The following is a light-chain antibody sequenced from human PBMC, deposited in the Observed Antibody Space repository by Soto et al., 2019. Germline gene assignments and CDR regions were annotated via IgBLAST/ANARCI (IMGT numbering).Light chain of an antibody. CDR2: DAS. CDR1: QDISNY. J-gene: IGKJ3*01. CDR3: QQYDNLPPI. V-gene: IGKV1-33*01. Sequence: IQMTQCPSSLSASVGDRVTITCQASQDISNYLNWYQQKPGKAPKLLIYDASNLETGVPSRFSGSGSGTDFTFTISSLQPEDIATNYCQQYDNLPPIFGPGTKVDIK.